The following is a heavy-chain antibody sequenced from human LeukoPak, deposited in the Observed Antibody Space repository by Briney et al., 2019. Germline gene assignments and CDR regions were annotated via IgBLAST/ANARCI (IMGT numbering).Heavy chain of an antibody. D-gene: IGHD2-21*01. CDR2: MYYTGAT. CDR3: ARVYSDLVRLDP. J-gene: IGHJ5*02. V-gene: IGHV4-59*01. CDR1: GGSISGFY. Sequence: SETLSLTCTLSGGSISGFYWTWIRQPPGKGLEYMGYMYYTGATNYNPSLMSRITLSLDTSKNNFSLKLTSVTAADTAVYYCARVYSDLVRLDPWGQGTLVTVSS.